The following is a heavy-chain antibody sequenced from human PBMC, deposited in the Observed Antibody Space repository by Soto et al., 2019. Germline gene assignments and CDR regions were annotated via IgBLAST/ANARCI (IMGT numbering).Heavy chain of an antibody. CDR3: ARGVGIVLMVYAIVPYYYMDV. J-gene: IGHJ6*03. CDR2: MNPNSGNT. Sequence: GASVKVSCTASGYTFTSYDINWVRQATGQGLEWMGWMNPNSGNTGYAQKFQGRVTMTRNTSISTAYMELSSLRSEDTAVYYCARGVGIVLMVYAIVPYYYMDVWGKGTTVTVSS. D-gene: IGHD2-8*01. CDR1: GYTFTSYD. V-gene: IGHV1-8*01.